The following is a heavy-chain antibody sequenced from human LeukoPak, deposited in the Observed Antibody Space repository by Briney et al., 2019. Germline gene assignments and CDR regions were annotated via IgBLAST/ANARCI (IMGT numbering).Heavy chain of an antibody. J-gene: IGHJ5*02. Sequence: PGGSLRLSCSASGFTFSSYAMHWVRQAPGKGPEYVSAISSNGGSTYYAESVKGRFTISRDNSKNSLYLQMNSLRAEDTAVYYCARGGITGTTPWFDPWGQGTLVTVSS. CDR2: ISSNGGST. V-gene: IGHV3-64*04. D-gene: IGHD1-7*01. CDR1: GFTFSSYA. CDR3: ARGGITGTTPWFDP.